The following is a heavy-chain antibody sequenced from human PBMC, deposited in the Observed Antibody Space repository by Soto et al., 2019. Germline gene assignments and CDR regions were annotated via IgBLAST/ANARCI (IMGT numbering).Heavy chain of an antibody. J-gene: IGHJ5*02. V-gene: IGHV4-31*03. CDR3: ARSVFP. Sequence: SEAWSLRCTVSGGLSSRGGYRWNWILQHPGKRLEWIGYIYYIGSTYYNPSLKSRVTISLDTSKNQFSLRLSSVTAADTAVYYCARSVFPWGQGTLVTVS. CDR2: IYYIGST. CDR1: GGLSSRGGYR.